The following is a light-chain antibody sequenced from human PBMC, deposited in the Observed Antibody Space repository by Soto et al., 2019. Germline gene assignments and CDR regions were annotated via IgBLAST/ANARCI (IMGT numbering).Light chain of an antibody. Sequence: EIVLTQAPATLSLSPGERATLSCRASQSVSYNLAWYQHKPGQAPRLLIYGASSRATGIPDRFSGSGSGTDFTLTISRLEPEDFAVYYCQQYGSSPTWTFGQGTKVDIK. J-gene: IGKJ1*01. V-gene: IGKV3-20*01. CDR3: QQYGSSPTWT. CDR2: GAS. CDR1: QSVSYN.